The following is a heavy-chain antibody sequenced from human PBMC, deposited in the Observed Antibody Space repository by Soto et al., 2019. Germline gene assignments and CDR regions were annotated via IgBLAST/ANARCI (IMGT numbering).Heavy chain of an antibody. CDR2: IIPIFGTA. J-gene: IGHJ5*02. Sequence: SVKVSCKASGGTFSSYAISWVRQAPGQGLEWMGGIIPIFGTANYAQKFQGRVTITADESTSTAYMEPSSLRSEDTAVYYCAPADSSSPGSGWFDPWGQGTLVTVAS. CDR3: APADSSSPGSGWFDP. V-gene: IGHV1-69*13. CDR1: GGTFSSYA. D-gene: IGHD6-6*01.